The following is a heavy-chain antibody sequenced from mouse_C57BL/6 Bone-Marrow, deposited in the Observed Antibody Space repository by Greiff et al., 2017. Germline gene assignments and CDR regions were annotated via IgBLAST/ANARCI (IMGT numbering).Heavy chain of an antibody. Sequence: QVQLKQPGAELVKPGASVKMSCMASGYTFTSYWITWVKQRPGQGLEWIGDIYPGSGSTNYNEKFKSKATLTVDTSSSTAYMQLSSLTSEDSAVYYCAREDYYGSSYDFDYWGQGTTLTVSS. CDR2: IYPGSGST. J-gene: IGHJ2*01. CDR3: AREDYYGSSYDFDY. D-gene: IGHD1-1*01. CDR1: GYTFTSYW. V-gene: IGHV1-55*01.